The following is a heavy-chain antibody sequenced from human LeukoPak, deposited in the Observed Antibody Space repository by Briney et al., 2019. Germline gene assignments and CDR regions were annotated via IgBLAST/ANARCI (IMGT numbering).Heavy chain of an antibody. V-gene: IGHV3-7*01. CDR3: ARGRGGLLWFGEFNS. Sequence: GGSLRLSCAASGFTFTTYWMNWVRQAPGKRLEWVANIKQDGSEKYYVDSVRGRFTISRDNANNSLFLQMNSLRAEDTAVYYCARGRGGLLWFGEFNSWGQGTLVTVSS. D-gene: IGHD3-10*01. CDR1: GFTFTTYW. CDR2: IKQDGSEK. J-gene: IGHJ4*02.